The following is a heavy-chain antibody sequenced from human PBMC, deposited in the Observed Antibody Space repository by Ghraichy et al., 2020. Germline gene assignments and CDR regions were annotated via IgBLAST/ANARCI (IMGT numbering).Heavy chain of an antibody. CDR2: IYTSGST. Sequence: TLSITCTVSGGSISSYYWSWIRQPAGKGLEWIGRIYTSGSTNYNPSLKSRVTMSVDTSKNQFSLKLSSVTAADTAVYYCARSPYYYDSSGYVPYYYYYGMDVWGQGTTVTVSS. CDR1: GGSISSYY. V-gene: IGHV4-4*07. D-gene: IGHD3-22*01. CDR3: ARSPYYYDSSGYVPYYYYYGMDV. J-gene: IGHJ6*02.